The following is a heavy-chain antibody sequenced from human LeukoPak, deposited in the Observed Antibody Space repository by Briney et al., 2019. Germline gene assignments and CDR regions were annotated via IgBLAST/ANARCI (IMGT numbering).Heavy chain of an antibody. V-gene: IGHV3-21*01. CDR1: GFIFSDHY. CDR3: ARDLGYCSGGSCYSGYYYYGMDV. J-gene: IGHJ6*02. CDR2: ISGVGSYI. D-gene: IGHD2-15*01. Sequence: GGSVRLSCTASGFIFSDHYMDWVRQAPGKGLEWVSSISGVGSYIYYADSVKGRFTISRDNAKNSLYLQMNSLRAEDTAVYYCARDLGYCSGGSCYSGYYYYGMDVWGQGTTVTVSS.